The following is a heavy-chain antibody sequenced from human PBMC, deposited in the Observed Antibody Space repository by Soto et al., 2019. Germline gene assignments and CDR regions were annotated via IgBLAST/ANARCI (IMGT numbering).Heavy chain of an antibody. D-gene: IGHD3-22*01. V-gene: IGHV3-33*01. Sequence: PAGSLRLSCAASGFTFSSYGMHWVRQAPGKGLEWVAVIWYDGSNKYYADSVKGRFTISRDNSKKTLYLQMNRLRAEDTAVYYCARDYYDSSGYYLLPVYWGQGAMVTVST. J-gene: IGHJ4*02. CDR1: GFTFSSYG. CDR2: IWYDGSNK. CDR3: ARDYYDSSGYYLLPVY.